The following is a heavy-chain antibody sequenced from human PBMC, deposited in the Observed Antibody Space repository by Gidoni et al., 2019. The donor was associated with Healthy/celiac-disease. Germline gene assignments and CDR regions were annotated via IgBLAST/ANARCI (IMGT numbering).Heavy chain of an antibody. J-gene: IGHJ4*02. CDR1: GYTFTSYA. Sequence: QVQLVQSGAEVQKPGASVKVSCKASGYTFTSYAMHWVRQAPGQRLEWMGWINAGNGNTKYSQKFQGRVTITRDTSASTAYMELSSLRSEDTAVYYCARDQSTVVGKRTDFDYWGQGTLVTVSS. CDR2: INAGNGNT. D-gene: IGHD2-15*01. V-gene: IGHV1-3*01. CDR3: ARDQSTVVGKRTDFDY.